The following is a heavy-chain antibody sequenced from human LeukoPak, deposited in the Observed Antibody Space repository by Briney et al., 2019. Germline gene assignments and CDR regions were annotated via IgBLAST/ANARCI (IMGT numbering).Heavy chain of an antibody. CDR3: ASGYLGPYYFDY. CDR2: IIPIFDTA. Sequence: SVKVSCKASGGTFSSYAISWVRQAPGQGLEWMGGIIPIFDTANYAQKFQGRVTITADESTSTAYMELSSLRSEDTAVYYCASGYLGPYYFDYWGQGTLVTVSS. D-gene: IGHD1-1*01. J-gene: IGHJ4*02. CDR1: GGTFSSYA. V-gene: IGHV1-69*13.